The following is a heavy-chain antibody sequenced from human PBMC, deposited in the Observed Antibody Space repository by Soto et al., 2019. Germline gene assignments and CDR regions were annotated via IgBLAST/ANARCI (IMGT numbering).Heavy chain of an antibody. Sequence: PSETLSLTCAVSGVSISSGNWWTCVRQTPQRGLEYIGEIFHDGTANYYPSFERRVAISVDTSKNQFSLKLTSVTAADTAIYFCVRLVYDTRLNYMYFDFWGQGALVTVSS. J-gene: IGHJ4*02. V-gene: IGHV4-4*02. CDR2: IFHDGTA. D-gene: IGHD2-8*01. CDR3: VRLVYDTRLNYMYFDF. CDR1: GVSISSGNW.